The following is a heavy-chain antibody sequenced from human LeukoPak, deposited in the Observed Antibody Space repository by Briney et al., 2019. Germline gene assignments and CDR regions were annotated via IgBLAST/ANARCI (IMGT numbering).Heavy chain of an antibody. CDR2: ISWNSGSI. Sequence: GRSLRLSCAASGFTFDGYAMHWVRQAPGKGLEWVSGISWNSGSIGYADSVKGRFTISRDNAKNSLYLQMNSLRAEDTALYYCAKGGYYTDYYYYYMDVWGKGTTVTVSS. CDR1: GFTFDGYA. CDR3: AKGGYYTDYYYYYMDV. V-gene: IGHV3-9*01. D-gene: IGHD3-3*01. J-gene: IGHJ6*03.